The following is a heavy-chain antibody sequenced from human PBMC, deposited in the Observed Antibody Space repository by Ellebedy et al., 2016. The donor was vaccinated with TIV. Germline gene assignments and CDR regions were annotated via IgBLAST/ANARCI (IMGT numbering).Heavy chain of an antibody. J-gene: IGHJ6*02. CDR1: GFTFSDYY. CDR3: ARDRESANSYCSSTSCYRYYGMDV. D-gene: IGHD2-2*02. CDR2: ISSSSSYT. V-gene: IGHV3-11*06. Sequence: GGSLRLSXAASGFTFSDYYMSWIRQAPGKGLEWVSYISSSSSYTNYADSVKGRFTISRDNAKNSLYLQMNSLRAEDTAVYYCARDRESANSYCSSTSCYRYYGMDVWGQGTTVTVSS.